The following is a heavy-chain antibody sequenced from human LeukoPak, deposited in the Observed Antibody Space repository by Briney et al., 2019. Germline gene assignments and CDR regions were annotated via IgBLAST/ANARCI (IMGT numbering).Heavy chain of an antibody. Sequence: GGSLRLSCAASGFNISDFWMTWVRQAPGKGLEWVANIKEDGTEKHLVDSVKGRFTISRDNTKNLLYLQMNSLRAEDTAVYYCTRDFQLLLTTAAFDVWGQGTMVTVSS. D-gene: IGHD4/OR15-4a*01. CDR3: TRDFQLLLTTAAFDV. V-gene: IGHV3-7*01. CDR2: IKEDGTEK. J-gene: IGHJ3*01. CDR1: GFNISDFW.